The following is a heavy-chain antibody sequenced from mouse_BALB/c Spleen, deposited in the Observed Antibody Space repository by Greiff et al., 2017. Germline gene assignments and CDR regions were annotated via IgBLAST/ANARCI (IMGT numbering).Heavy chain of an antibody. D-gene: IGHD4-1*01. J-gene: IGHJ1*01. CDR2: ISSGGGST. CDR1: GFAFSSYD. CDR3: ATLGRGYFDV. V-gene: IGHV5-12-1*01. Sequence: EVNLVESGGGLVKPGGSLKLSCAASGFAFSSYDMSWVRQTPEKRLEWVAYISSGGGSTYYPDTVKGRFTISRDNAKNTLYLQMSSLKSEDTAMYYCATLGRGYFDVWGAGTTVTVSS.